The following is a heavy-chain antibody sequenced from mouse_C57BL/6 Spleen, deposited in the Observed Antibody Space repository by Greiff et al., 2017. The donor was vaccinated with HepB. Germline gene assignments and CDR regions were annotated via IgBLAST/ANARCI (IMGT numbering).Heavy chain of an antibody. CDR3: TRYGRGFAY. J-gene: IGHJ3*01. CDR1: GFTFSSYA. D-gene: IGHD2-1*01. Sequence: EVKLVESGEGLVKPGGSLKLSCAASGFTFSSYAMSWVRQTPEKRLEWVAYISSGGDYIYYADTVKGRFTISRDNARNTLYLEMSSLKSEDTAMYYCTRYGRGFAYWGQGTLVTVSA. CDR2: ISSGGDYI. V-gene: IGHV5-9-1*02.